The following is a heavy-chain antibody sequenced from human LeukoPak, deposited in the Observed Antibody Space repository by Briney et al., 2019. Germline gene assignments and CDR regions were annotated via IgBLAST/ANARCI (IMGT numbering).Heavy chain of an antibody. V-gene: IGHV3-33*01. J-gene: IGHJ4*02. CDR3: ARDLSAGIAVAGGLDY. CDR2: IWYDGSNK. D-gene: IGHD6-19*01. Sequence: GGSLRLSSAASGFTFSSYGIHWVRQAPGKGLEWVAVIWYDGSNKYYADSVKGRFTISRDNSKNTLYLQMNSLRAEDTAVYYCARDLSAGIAVAGGLDYWGQGTLVTVSS. CDR1: GFTFSSYG.